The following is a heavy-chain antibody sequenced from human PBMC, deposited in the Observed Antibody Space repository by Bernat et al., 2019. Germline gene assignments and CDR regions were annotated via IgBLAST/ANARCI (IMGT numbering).Heavy chain of an antibody. CDR1: GFIFSDAW. Sequence: EVRLVESGGGLVKPGGSLRLSCAASGFIFSDAWMNWVRQAPGKVLECVGRITSKTDGGTTDYAAPVKGRFSVSRDDSENTLYLQMNSLKTEDTAVYYCTTTRTGVLVQYYVVKSYAMGVWGQGTTVTVSS. V-gene: IGHV3-15*01. J-gene: IGHJ6*02. CDR2: ITSKTDGGTT. CDR3: TTTRTGVLVQYYVVKSYAMGV. D-gene: IGHD3-10*02.